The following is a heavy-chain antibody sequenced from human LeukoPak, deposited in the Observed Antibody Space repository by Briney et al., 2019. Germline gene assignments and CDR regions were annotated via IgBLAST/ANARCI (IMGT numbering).Heavy chain of an antibody. J-gene: IGHJ3*02. CDR1: GYSISSGYY. CDR3: ARHGPPADIVVVPAANDAFDI. D-gene: IGHD2-2*01. V-gene: IGHV4-38-2*02. CDR2: IYHSGST. Sequence: SETLSLTCTVSGYSISSGYYWGWIRQPPGKGLEWIGSIYHSGSTYYNPSLKSRVTISVDTSKNQFSLKLSSVTAADTAVYYCARHGPPADIVVVPAANDAFDIWGQGTMVTVSS.